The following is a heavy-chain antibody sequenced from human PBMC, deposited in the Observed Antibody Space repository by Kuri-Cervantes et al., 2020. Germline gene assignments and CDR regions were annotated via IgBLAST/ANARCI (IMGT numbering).Heavy chain of an antibody. CDR1: GGTFSSYA. CDR3: ASSMVRGVYFDY. Sequence: SVKVSCKASGGTFSSYAISWVRQAPGQGLEWMGGIIPIFGTANYAQRFQGRVTITTDESTSTAYMELSSLRSEDTAVYYCASSMVRGVYFDYWGQGTLVTVSS. J-gene: IGHJ4*02. V-gene: IGHV1-69*05. D-gene: IGHD3-10*01. CDR2: IIPIFGTA.